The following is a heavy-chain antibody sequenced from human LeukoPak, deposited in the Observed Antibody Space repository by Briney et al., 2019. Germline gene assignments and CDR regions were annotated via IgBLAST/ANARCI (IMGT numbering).Heavy chain of an antibody. V-gene: IGHV3-48*03. CDR1: GFTFSSYE. J-gene: IGHJ4*02. CDR3: ASGTARRFDY. CDR2: ISGSGSTM. Sequence: PGGSLRLSCAASGFTFSSYEMNWVRQAPGKGLEWVSYISGSGSTMYYADPVKGRFTISRDNAKNSLYLQMNSLRAEDTAVYYCASGTARRFDYWGQGTLVTVSS. D-gene: IGHD6-13*01.